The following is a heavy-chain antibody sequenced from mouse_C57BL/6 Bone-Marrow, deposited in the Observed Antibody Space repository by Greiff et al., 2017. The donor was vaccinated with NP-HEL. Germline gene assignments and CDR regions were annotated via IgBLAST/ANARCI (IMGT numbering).Heavy chain of an antibody. CDR1: GFTFSSYA. J-gene: IGHJ3*01. Sequence: EVKLEESGGGLVKPGGSLKLSCAASGFTFSSYAMSWVRQTPEKRLEWVATISDGGSYTYYPDNVKGRFTISRDNAKNNLYLQMSHLKSEDTAMYYCARDRTTVVATRGFAYWGQGTLVTVSA. CDR2: ISDGGSYT. CDR3: ARDRTTVVATRGFAY. D-gene: IGHD1-1*01. V-gene: IGHV5-4*01.